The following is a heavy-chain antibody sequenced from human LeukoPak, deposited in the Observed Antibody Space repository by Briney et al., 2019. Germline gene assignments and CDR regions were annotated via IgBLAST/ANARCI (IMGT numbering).Heavy chain of an antibody. V-gene: IGHV4-39*01. D-gene: IGHD3-22*01. CDR2: IYYSGST. CDR3: GMGGLYYDSSGYYSEYYFDY. Sequence: PSETLSLTCTVSGGSISSSSYYWGWIRQPPGKGLEWIGSIYYSGSTYYNPSLKSRFTISVDTSKNQFSLKLSSVTAADTAVYYCGMGGLYYDSSGYYSEYYFDYWGQGTLVTVSS. J-gene: IGHJ4*02. CDR1: GGSISSSSYY.